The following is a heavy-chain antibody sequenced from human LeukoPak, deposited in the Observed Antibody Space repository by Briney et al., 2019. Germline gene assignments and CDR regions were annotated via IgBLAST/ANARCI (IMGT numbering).Heavy chain of an antibody. CDR1: GYTLTELS. D-gene: IGHD1-26*01. Sequence: ASVKVSCKVSGYTLTELSMHWVRQAPGKGLEWMGGFDPEDGETIYAQKFQGRVTMTEDTSTDTAYMELSSLRSEDTAVYYRATATVGATPAEYFQHWGQGTLVTVSS. J-gene: IGHJ1*01. CDR3: ATATVGATPAEYFQH. V-gene: IGHV1-24*01. CDR2: FDPEDGET.